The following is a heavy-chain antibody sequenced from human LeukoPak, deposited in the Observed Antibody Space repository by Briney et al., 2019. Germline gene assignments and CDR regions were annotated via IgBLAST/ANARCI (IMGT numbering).Heavy chain of an antibody. CDR3: AKVVAGNIDYYFDY. CDR1: GFTFTDHP. Sequence: GGSLRLSCVASGFTFTDHPMSWVRQAPGKGLEWVAGISGTGGSTHYADSVKGRFAISRDNSKNTVYLQMRNLRVEHTAVYYCAKVVAGNIDYYFDYWGQGILVAVSS. J-gene: IGHJ4*02. D-gene: IGHD2/OR15-2a*01. V-gene: IGHV3-23*01. CDR2: ISGTGGST.